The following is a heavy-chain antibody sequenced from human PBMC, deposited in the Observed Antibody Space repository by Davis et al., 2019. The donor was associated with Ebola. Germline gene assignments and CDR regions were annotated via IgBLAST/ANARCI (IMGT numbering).Heavy chain of an antibody. CDR3: ARRASGSYFFDY. Sequence: PGGSLRLSCMGSGYSFTSYWIGGVRQMPGKGLEWMGIIYPGDSDTRYSPSFQGQVTISADKSITTAYLQWSSLKASDTAMYYCARRASGSYFFDYWGQGTLVTVSS. D-gene: IGHD1-26*01. CDR1: GYSFTSYW. CDR2: IYPGDSDT. J-gene: IGHJ4*02. V-gene: IGHV5-51*01.